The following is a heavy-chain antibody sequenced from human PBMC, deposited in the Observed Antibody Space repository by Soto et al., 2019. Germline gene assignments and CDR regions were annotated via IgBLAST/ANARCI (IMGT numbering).Heavy chain of an antibody. V-gene: IGHV3-30*18. CDR3: PKAYTIFGVVTVYYYYGMDV. Sequence: PGGSLRLSCAASGFTFSSYGMHWVRQAPGKGLEWVAVISYDGSNKYYADSVKGRFSISRDNSKNTLYLHMNSLRAEDTAVYYSPKAYTIFGVVTVYYYYGMDVWGQGTTVTVSS. CDR2: ISYDGSNK. D-gene: IGHD3-3*01. CDR1: GFTFSSYG. J-gene: IGHJ6*02.